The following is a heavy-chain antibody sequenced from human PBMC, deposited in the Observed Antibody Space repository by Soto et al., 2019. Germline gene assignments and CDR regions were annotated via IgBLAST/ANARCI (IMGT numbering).Heavy chain of an antibody. CDR1: GLIFNHHW. CDR3: VTPACDATNCYTYDY. V-gene: IGHV3-7*01. CDR2: IKPDGSER. J-gene: IGHJ4*02. Sequence: PGGSLRLSCAASGLIFNHHWMIWVRQAPGKGLEWVANIKPDGSERYYVDSVKGRFVISRDNAYNTLYLQMNSLRVEDTALYYCVTPACDATNCYTYDYWGQGTLVTVSS. D-gene: IGHD2-2*02.